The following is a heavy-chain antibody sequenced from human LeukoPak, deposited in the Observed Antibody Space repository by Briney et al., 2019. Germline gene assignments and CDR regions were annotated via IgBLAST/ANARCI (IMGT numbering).Heavy chain of an antibody. D-gene: IGHD6-13*01. Sequence: SVRVSCKASGGTFSSYAISWVRQAPGQGLEWMGRIIPILGIANYAQKFQGRVTITADKSTSTAYMELSSLRSEDTAVYYCARAWRIAAPNDAFDIWGQGTMVTVSS. CDR2: IIPILGIA. J-gene: IGHJ3*02. CDR3: ARAWRIAAPNDAFDI. CDR1: GGTFSSYA. V-gene: IGHV1-69*04.